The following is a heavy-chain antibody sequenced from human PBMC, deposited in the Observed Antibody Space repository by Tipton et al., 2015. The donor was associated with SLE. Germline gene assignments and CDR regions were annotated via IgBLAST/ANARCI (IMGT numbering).Heavy chain of an antibody. D-gene: IGHD7-27*01. CDR1: GGSIGSYY. CDR3: ARGAGDPGYFDY. J-gene: IGHJ4*02. V-gene: IGHV4-59*01. Sequence: LRLSCSVSGGSIGSYYWTWIRQPPGRGLEWIGYMQYSGSTNLSPSLKSRVTISIDKSKNHFSLRLSSVTAADTAVYYCARGAGDPGYFDYWGQGTLVTVSS. CDR2: MQYSGST.